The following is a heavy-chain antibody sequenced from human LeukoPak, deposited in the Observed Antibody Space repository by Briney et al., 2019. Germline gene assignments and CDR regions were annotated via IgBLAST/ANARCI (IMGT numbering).Heavy chain of an antibody. D-gene: IGHD3-3*01. CDR2: IDRDGIQT. V-gene: IGHV3-74*01. Sequence: PGGSLRLSCTASTRYFTNYWMHWVRQVPGKGLAWVSRIDRDGIQTDYADSVRGRFTISRHNAKTTLYLQMNSLRAEDTAVYYCGTSRWSGIVDSWGQGTLVTVSS. J-gene: IGHJ5*01. CDR3: GTSRWSGIVDS. CDR1: TRYFTNYW.